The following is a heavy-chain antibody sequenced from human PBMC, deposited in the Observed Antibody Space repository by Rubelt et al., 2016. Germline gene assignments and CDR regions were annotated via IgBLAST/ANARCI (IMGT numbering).Heavy chain of an antibody. CDR3: ARGQRDSIGPAVY. J-gene: IGHJ4*02. Sequence: QVQLQESGPGLVKPSETLSLACSISGSSISENHWSWIRQSPGKGLEWIGSLYHGGSTYYNPSLKSRVTISVDTSKNEFSLQLTSVTAADTAVYYCARGQRDSIGPAVYWGQGTLVTVSS. V-gene: IGHV4-59*12. D-gene: IGHD2-21*01. CDR1: GSSISENH. CDR2: LYHGGST.